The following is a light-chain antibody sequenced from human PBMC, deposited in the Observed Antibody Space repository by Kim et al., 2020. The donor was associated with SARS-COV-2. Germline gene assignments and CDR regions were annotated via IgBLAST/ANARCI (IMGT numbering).Light chain of an antibody. Sequence: ASVGDRVTITFRASQSISSWLAWYPQKPGQAPKLLIYTASSLESGVPSRFSGSGSGTEFTLTISSLQPDDFATYYCQQYNSYPQTFGQGTKVDIK. CDR1: QSISSW. V-gene: IGKV1-5*03. J-gene: IGKJ1*01. CDR2: TAS. CDR3: QQYNSYPQT.